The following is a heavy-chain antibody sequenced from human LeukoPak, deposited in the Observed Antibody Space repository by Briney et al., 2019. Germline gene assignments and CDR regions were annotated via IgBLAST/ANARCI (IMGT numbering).Heavy chain of an antibody. Sequence: PGGSLRLSCAASGFTFSSYEMHWVRQAPGKGLEWVSSISSSSSYIYYADSVKGRFTISRDNAKNSLYLQMNSLRAEDTAVYYCARSIAVAGNDYWGQGTLVTVSS. CDR1: GFTFSSYE. D-gene: IGHD6-19*01. V-gene: IGHV3-21*01. CDR3: ARSIAVAGNDY. J-gene: IGHJ4*02. CDR2: ISSSSSYI.